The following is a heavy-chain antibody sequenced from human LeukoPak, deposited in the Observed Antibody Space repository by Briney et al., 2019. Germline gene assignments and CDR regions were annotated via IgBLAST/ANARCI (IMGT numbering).Heavy chain of an antibody. J-gene: IGHJ4*02. V-gene: IGHV3-9*01. CDR3: AKEGLLLWFGESYFDY. CDR1: GFTFSNAW. D-gene: IGHD3-10*01. CDR2: ISWNSGSI. Sequence: SGGSLRLSCAASGFTFSNAWMSWVRQAPGKGLEWVSGISWNSGSIGYADSVKGRFTISRDNAKNSLYLQMNSLRAEDTALYYCAKEGLLLWFGESYFDYWGQGTLVTVSS.